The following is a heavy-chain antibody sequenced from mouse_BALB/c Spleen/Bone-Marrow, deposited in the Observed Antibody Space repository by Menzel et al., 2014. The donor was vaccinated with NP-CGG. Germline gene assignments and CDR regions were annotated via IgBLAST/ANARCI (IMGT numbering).Heavy chain of an antibody. CDR3: AKGVPAY. Sequence: QVQLQQSGAELAKPGASVKMSCKASGYTFTSYWMHWVKRRPGQGLEWIGYINPTTGYTDYNQKFKDKATLTADKSSSTAYMQLSSLTSEDSAVYYCAKGVPAYWGQGTLVTVSA. V-gene: IGHV1-7*01. CDR1: GYTFTSYW. J-gene: IGHJ3*01. CDR2: INPTTGYT.